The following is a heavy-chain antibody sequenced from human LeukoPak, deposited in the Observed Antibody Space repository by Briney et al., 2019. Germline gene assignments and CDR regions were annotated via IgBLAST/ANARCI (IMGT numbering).Heavy chain of an antibody. CDR3: ARAPTVTIYGYYYYYYMDV. Sequence: ASVKVSCKASGGTFSSYAISWVRQAPGQGLEWMGWINPNSGGTNYAQKFQGRVTMTRDTSISTAYMELSRLRSDDTAVYYCARAPTVTIYGYYYYYYMDVWGKGTTVTVSS. J-gene: IGHJ6*03. D-gene: IGHD4-17*01. V-gene: IGHV1-2*02. CDR1: GGTFSSYA. CDR2: INPNSGGT.